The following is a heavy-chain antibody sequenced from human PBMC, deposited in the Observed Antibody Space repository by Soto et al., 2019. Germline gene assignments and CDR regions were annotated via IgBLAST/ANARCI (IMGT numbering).Heavy chain of an antibody. D-gene: IGHD6-6*01. CDR3: AADGIAARLEYFQH. Sequence: EVQLVESGGGLVQPGGSLRLSCAASGFTFSSYWMSWVRQAPGKGLEWVANIKQDGSEKYYVDSVKGRFTISRDNAKNSLYLQMNSLRAEDTAVYYCAADGIAARLEYFQHWGQGTLVTVSS. V-gene: IGHV3-7*01. CDR2: IKQDGSEK. J-gene: IGHJ1*01. CDR1: GFTFSSYW.